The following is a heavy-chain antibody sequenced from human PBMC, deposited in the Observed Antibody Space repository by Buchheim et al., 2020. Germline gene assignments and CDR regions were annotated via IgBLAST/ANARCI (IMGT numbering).Heavy chain of an antibody. D-gene: IGHD5-12*01. J-gene: IGHJ5*02. CDR2: INAYNGNT. CDR1: GYTFNSFG. Sequence: QVQLVQSGAEVKKPGASVKVSCKASGYTFNSFGISWVRQDPGQGLEWMGWINAYNGNTNYAQNLQGRVTMTTDTSTSSAYMELRSLRSDDTAVYYCARDQTYTGYADNCFDPWGQGTL. CDR3: ARDQTYTGYADNCFDP. V-gene: IGHV1-18*01.